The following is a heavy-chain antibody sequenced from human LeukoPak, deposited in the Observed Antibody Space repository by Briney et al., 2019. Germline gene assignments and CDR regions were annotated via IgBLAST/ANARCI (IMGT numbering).Heavy chain of an antibody. CDR1: GFTFSDLY. Sequence: RGSLRLSCAASGFTFSDLYMTWIRQAPGKRLEYLAYISQSSTDTVYADSVKGRFTISRDNAKNTLYLQMNSLRAEDTALYYCTRDPRLSDFWGQGVLVTVSS. J-gene: IGHJ4*02. CDR2: ISQSSTDT. D-gene: IGHD6-19*01. V-gene: IGHV3-11*05. CDR3: TRDPRLSDF.